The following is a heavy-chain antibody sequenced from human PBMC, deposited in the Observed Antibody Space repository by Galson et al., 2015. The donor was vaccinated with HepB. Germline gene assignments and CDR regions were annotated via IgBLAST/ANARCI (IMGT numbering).Heavy chain of an antibody. V-gene: IGHV1-46*01. Sequence: SVKVSCKASGYTFTSYYMHWVRQAPGQGLEWMGIINPSGGSTSYAQKFQGRVTMTRDTSTSTVYMELSSLRSEDTAVYYCARGDRVRPGADGMDVWGQGTTVTVSS. J-gene: IGHJ6*02. CDR2: INPSGGST. CDR1: GYTFTSYY. D-gene: IGHD1-14*01. CDR3: ARGDRVRPGADGMDV.